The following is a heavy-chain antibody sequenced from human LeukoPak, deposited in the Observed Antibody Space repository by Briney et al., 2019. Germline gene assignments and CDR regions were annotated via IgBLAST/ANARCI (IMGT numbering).Heavy chain of an antibody. J-gene: IGHJ4*02. D-gene: IGHD6-19*01. CDR2: IWYDGSNK. Sequence: GRSLRLSCAASGFTFRSYGMHWVRQAPGKGLEWVAVIWYDGSNKYYADSVKGRFTISRDNSKNTLYLQMNSLRAEDTAVYYCARDHSSGWYSDYFDYWGQGTLVTVSS. V-gene: IGHV3-33*01. CDR3: ARDHSSGWYSDYFDY. CDR1: GFTFRSYG.